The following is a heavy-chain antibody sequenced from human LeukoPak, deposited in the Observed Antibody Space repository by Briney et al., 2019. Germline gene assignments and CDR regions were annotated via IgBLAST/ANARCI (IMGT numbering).Heavy chain of an antibody. D-gene: IGHD3-10*01. Sequence: GGALRLSCSVSGFHFRRHHVNWPPQATGKGLEVISYLSGKGNNINGADYVKGPLTTSRANAKNPLHLQLNSLRADDTAVYYCARIRPYDYGSGSYLMGYYYLGMDVWGQGTTVT. V-gene: IGHV3-48*03. CDR1: GFHFRRHH. CDR3: ARIRPYDYGSGSYLMGYYYLGMDV. J-gene: IGHJ6*02. CDR2: LSGKGNNI.